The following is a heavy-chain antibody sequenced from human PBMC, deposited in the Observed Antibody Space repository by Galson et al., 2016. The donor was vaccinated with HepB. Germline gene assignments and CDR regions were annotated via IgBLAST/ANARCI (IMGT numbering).Heavy chain of an antibody. CDR2: IDPRYSYI. J-gene: IGHJ4*02. V-gene: IGHV5-10-1*01. Sequence: QSGAEVKKPGESLRISCQASGYSFTDYWITWVRQMPGKGLEWMGRIDPRYSYINYSPSFQGRVTISVDRSISAAYLQWSRLRASDTATYYCARHVHSSSSGADVFWGQGSLVTVSS. CDR3: ARHVHSSSSGADVF. D-gene: IGHD3-22*01. CDR1: GYSFTDYW.